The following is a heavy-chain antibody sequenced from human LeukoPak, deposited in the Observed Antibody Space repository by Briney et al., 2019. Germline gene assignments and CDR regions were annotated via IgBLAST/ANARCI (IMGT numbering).Heavy chain of an antibody. J-gene: IGHJ3*02. CDR2: IYYSGST. Sequence: PSETLSLTCTVSGGSISSYYWSWIRQPPGKGLEWIGYIYYSGSTNYNPSLKSRVTISVDTSKNQFPLKLSSVTAADTAVYYCARESPSPGYYYDREGAFDIWGQGTMVTVSS. CDR1: GGSISSYY. D-gene: IGHD3-22*01. CDR3: ARESPSPGYYYDREGAFDI. V-gene: IGHV4-59*01.